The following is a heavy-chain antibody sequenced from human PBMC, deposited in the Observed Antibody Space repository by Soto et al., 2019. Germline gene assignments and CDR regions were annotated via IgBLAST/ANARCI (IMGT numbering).Heavy chain of an antibody. CDR3: ARGREQQPTPPRH. Sequence: SVKVSCKASGGTFSSYTISWVRQAPGQGLEWMGRIIPILGIANYAQKFQGRVTITADKSTSTAYMELSSLRSEDTAVYYCARGREQQPTPPRHWGQGTLVTVSS. V-gene: IGHV1-69*02. J-gene: IGHJ1*01. CDR2: IIPILGIA. D-gene: IGHD6-13*01. CDR1: GGTFSSYT.